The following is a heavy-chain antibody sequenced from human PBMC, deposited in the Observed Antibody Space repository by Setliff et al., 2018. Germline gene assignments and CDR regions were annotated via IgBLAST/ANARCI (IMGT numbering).Heavy chain of an antibody. Sequence: SETLSLTCAVSGDSISNDYWWSWVRQPLERELEWIGEINQSGTTNYNPPLKGRATISVDNSKNQFSLKLSSVTASDTAVYYCARMSGFLYMDVWGKGTTVTVSS. CDR2: INQSGTT. D-gene: IGHD3-3*01. CDR3: ARMSGFLYMDV. V-gene: IGHV4-4*02. CDR1: GDSISNDYW. J-gene: IGHJ6*03.